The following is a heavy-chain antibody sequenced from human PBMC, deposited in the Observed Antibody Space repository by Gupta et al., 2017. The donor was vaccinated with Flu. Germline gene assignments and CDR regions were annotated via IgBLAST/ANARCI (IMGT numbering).Heavy chain of an antibody. Sequence: VHRPPGEGLLCGCLINGGGTTTTYPDPMRRRRSSSKANTKNSLYLQMNSLTAEDTAVYCCARELIVEESTFNHWGQGTLVTVSS. D-gene: IGHD1-26*01. J-gene: IGHJ4*02. CDR2: INGGGTTT. CDR3: ARELIVEESTFNH. V-gene: IGHV3-74*01.